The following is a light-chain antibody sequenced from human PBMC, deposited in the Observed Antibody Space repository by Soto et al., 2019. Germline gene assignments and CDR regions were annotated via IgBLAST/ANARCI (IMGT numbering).Light chain of an antibody. V-gene: IGKV3-15*01. CDR1: QSISSN. J-gene: IGKJ4*01. CDR3: QQYNNWPPGLT. Sequence: EIVMTQYPATLSVSPGERATLSCRASQSISSNLAWYQQKPGQAPRLLLYVASTRATGIPDRFSGSGSGTEFTLTISSLQSEDFAVYYCQQYNNWPPGLTVGVGTKVEIK. CDR2: VAS.